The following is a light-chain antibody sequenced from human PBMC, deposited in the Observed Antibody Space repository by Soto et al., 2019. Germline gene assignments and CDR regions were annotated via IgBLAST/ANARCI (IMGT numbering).Light chain of an antibody. CDR1: KLGDKY. CDR3: QAWDSSTPVV. J-gene: IGLJ2*01. V-gene: IGLV3-1*01. CDR2: QDS. Sequence: SYELTQPPSVSVSPGQTASITCSGDKLGDKYACWYQQKPGQSPVLVIYQDSKRPSGIPERFSGSKSGNTATLTISGTQAMDEADYYCQAWDSSTPVVFGGGTKATVL.